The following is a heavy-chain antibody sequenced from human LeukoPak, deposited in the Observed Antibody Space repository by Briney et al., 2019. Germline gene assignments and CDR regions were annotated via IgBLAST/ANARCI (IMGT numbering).Heavy chain of an antibody. V-gene: IGHV4-34*01. CDR2: IYHSRYT. CDR3: ARIRCSPSDYTCYNH. Sequence: SETLSLTCAVHGVSFSGICWSWIRQSPEKGLEWIGEIYHSRYTTYNPSLKSRVTISADTSENQLSLRLTSVTAADTALYYCARIRCSPSDYTCYNHCGQATLVTVSS. J-gene: IGHJ5*02. CDR1: GVSFSGIC. D-gene: IGHD3-3*01.